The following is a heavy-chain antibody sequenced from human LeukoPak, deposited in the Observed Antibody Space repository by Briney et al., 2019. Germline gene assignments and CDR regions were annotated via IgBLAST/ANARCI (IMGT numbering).Heavy chain of an antibody. Sequence: ASVKVSCKAFGYTFGSYGVSWVRQAPGQGLEWMGWISAYNGNTNYAQKFQGRVTLTTDTSTSTAYMEVGSLRSDDTAVYYCARDTGGSPYGDFHYWGQGTLVTVSS. V-gene: IGHV1-18*01. CDR1: GYTFGSYG. D-gene: IGHD4/OR15-4a*01. CDR3: ARDTGGSPYGDFHY. J-gene: IGHJ4*02. CDR2: ISAYNGNT.